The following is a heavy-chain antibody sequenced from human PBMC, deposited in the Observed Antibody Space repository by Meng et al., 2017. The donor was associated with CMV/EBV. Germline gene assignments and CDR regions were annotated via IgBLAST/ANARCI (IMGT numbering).Heavy chain of an antibody. J-gene: IGHJ4*02. V-gene: IGHV5-51*01. CDR1: GYSFTSYW. D-gene: IGHD5-24*01. Sequence: GESLKISCQGSGYSFTSYWIGWVRQMPGKGLEWMGIIYPGDSDTRYSSSFQGQVTISADKSISTAYLQWSSLKASDTAMYYCATAPIEMATNGGFFDYWGQGTLVTVSS. CDR2: IYPGDSDT. CDR3: ATAPIEMATNGGFFDY.